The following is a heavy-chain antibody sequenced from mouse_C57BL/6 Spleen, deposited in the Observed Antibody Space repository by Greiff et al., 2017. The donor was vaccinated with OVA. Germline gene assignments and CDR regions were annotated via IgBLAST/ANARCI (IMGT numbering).Heavy chain of an antibody. Sequence: EVQGVESGGDLVKPGGSLKLSCAASGFTFSSYGMSWVRQTPDKRLEWVATISSGGSYTYYPDSGKGRFTISRDNAKNTLYLQMSSLKSEDTAMYYCARGGEGYAMDYWGQGTSVTVSS. J-gene: IGHJ4*01. CDR2: ISSGGSYT. CDR3: ARGGEGYAMDY. V-gene: IGHV5-6*01. CDR1: GFTFSSYG.